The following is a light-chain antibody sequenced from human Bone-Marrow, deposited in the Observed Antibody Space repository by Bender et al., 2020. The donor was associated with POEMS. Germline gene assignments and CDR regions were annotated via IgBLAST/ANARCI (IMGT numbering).Light chain of an antibody. Sequence: QSALTQPASVSGSPGQSITISCTGTSSDIGGYNYVSWYQHHPGKAPKLMILDVNNRPSGVSNRFSGSKSGNTASLTISGLQAEDEADYFCITYTSSSTLVFGGGTKLTVL. J-gene: IGLJ3*02. CDR3: ITYTSSSTLV. V-gene: IGLV2-14*03. CDR1: SSDIGGYNY. CDR2: DVN.